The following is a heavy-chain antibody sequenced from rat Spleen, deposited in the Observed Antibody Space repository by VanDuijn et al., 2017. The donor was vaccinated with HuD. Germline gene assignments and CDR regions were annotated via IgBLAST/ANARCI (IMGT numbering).Heavy chain of an antibody. V-gene: IGHV2S63*01. Sequence: EVQLKESGPGLVQPSQTLSLTCTVSGFSSTDYSVHWVRLPPGKGLEWVGVMWSGGTTTYNSALKSRLSISRDTSKSQIFLKMNSLQTEATTTYFCARADGARLSTDGIWGQGSMVTVSS. CDR3: ARADGARLSTDGI. J-gene: IGHJ2*01. CDR1: GFSSTDYS. D-gene: IGHD1-11*01. CDR2: MWSGGTT.